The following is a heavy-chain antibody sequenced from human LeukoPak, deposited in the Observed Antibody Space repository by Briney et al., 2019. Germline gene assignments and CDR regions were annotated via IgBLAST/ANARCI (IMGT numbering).Heavy chain of an antibody. Sequence: ASVKVSCKASGFTFTSSAMQWVRQARGQRLEWIGWIVVGSGNTNYAQKFQERVTITRDMSTSTAYMELSSLRSEDTAVYYCARGSGSYYGGPPNWFDPWGQGTLVTVSS. J-gene: IGHJ5*02. CDR2: IVVGSGNT. CDR1: GFTFTSSA. D-gene: IGHD1-26*01. V-gene: IGHV1-58*02. CDR3: ARGSGSYYGGPPNWFDP.